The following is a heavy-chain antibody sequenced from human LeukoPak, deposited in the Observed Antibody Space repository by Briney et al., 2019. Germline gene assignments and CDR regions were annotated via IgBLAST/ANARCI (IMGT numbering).Heavy chain of an antibody. CDR1: GLTFSSDA. CDR3: AKERHSSGWDTFDY. Sequence: PGGSLRLSCAASGLTFSSDAMCWVRQAPGKGLEWGSGFSSSDDSTFYADSVKGRFTISRDNSKNTLYLQMNNLRAEDTAVYFCAKERHSSGWDTFDYWGQGTLVTVSS. CDR2: FSSSDDST. J-gene: IGHJ4*02. D-gene: IGHD6-19*01. V-gene: IGHV3-23*01.